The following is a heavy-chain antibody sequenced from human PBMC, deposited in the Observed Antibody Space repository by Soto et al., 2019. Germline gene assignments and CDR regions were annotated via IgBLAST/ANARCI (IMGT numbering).Heavy chain of an antibody. Sequence: SETLSLTCVVSGDSVISTTWWSWVRQTPGKGLEWIGEINHSGSTNYNPSLKSRVTISVDTSKNQFSLKLSSVTAADTAVYYCARGRPLLLWFGELREYYFDYWGQGTLVPVSS. J-gene: IGHJ4*02. V-gene: IGHV4-4*02. CDR3: ARGRPLLLWFGELREYYFDY. D-gene: IGHD3-10*01. CDR1: GDSVISTTW. CDR2: INHSGST.